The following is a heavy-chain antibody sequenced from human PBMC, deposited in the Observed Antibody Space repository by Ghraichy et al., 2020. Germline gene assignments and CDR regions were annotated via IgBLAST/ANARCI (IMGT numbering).Heavy chain of an antibody. CDR2: IYYSGST. V-gene: IGHV4-31*03. Sequence: SQTLSLTCTVSGGSISSGGYYWSWIRQHPGKGLEWIGYIYYSGSTYYNPSLKSRVTISVDTSKNQFSLKLSSVTAADTAVYYCARDLYSNSYYFDYWGQGTLVTVSS. CDR3: ARDLYSNSYYFDY. CDR1: GGSISSGGYY. D-gene: IGHD4-11*01. J-gene: IGHJ4*02.